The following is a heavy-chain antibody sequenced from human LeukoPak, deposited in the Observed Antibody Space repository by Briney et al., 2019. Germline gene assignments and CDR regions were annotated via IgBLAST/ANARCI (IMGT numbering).Heavy chain of an antibody. J-gene: IGHJ5*02. CDR2: IYTSVST. CDR3: ARRREGDYGYNWFDP. D-gene: IGHD4-17*01. Sequence: SETLSLTCTVSGGSIGSYYWSWIRQPAGKGLEWIGRIYTSVSTNYNTSLKSRVTMSVDTSKNQFSLKLSSVTAADTAVYYCARRREGDYGYNWFDPWGQGTLVTVSS. V-gene: IGHV4-4*07. CDR1: GGSIGSYY.